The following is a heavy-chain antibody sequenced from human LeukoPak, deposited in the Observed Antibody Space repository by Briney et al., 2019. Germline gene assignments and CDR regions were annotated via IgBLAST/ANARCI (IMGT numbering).Heavy chain of an antibody. CDR2: IIPIFGTA. D-gene: IGHD3-10*01. CDR1: GGTFSSYA. V-gene: IGHV1-69*13. CDR3: ARGKLMVRGVIIGGGYYYYYYGMDV. Sequence: SVKVSCKASGGTFSSYAISWVRQAPGQGLEWMGGIIPIFGTANYAQKFQGRVTITSDESTSTAYMELSSLRSEATDVYYCARGKLMVRGVIIGGGYYYYYYGMDVWGKGTTVTVSS. J-gene: IGHJ6*04.